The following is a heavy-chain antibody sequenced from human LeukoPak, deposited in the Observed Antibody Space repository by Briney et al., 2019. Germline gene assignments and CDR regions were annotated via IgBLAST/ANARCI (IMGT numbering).Heavy chain of an antibody. CDR3: ARVLGVRGFDY. Sequence: NPSETLSLTCTVSGGSISSYYWSWIRQPPGRGLEWIGYIYYSGSTNYNPSLKSRVTISVDTSKNQFSLKLSSVAAADTAVYYCARVLGVRGFDYWGQGTLVTVSS. CDR2: IYYSGST. CDR1: GGSISSYY. V-gene: IGHV4-59*01. D-gene: IGHD3-10*01. J-gene: IGHJ4*02.